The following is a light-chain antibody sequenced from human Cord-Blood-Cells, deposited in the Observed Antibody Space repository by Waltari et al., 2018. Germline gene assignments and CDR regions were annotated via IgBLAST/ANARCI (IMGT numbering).Light chain of an antibody. CDR3: SSYTSSSTLYV. Sequence: QSALTQPASVSGSPGQSITISCTGTRSDVGGYNYVSCYQQHPGKAPKLMIYDVNNRPSGVSNRFSGSKSGNTASLTISGLQAEDEADYYCSSYTSSSTLYVFGTGTKVTVL. CDR2: DVN. CDR1: RSDVGGYNY. J-gene: IGLJ1*01. V-gene: IGLV2-14*03.